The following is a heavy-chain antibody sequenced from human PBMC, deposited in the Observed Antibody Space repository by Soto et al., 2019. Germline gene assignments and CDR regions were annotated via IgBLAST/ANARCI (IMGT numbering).Heavy chain of an antibody. CDR1: GGSISSSSYY. CDR3: ARRDISTGYYKTESWFHP. D-gene: IGHD3-9*01. V-gene: IGHV4-39*01. Sequence: QLQLQESGPGLVKPSETLSLTCTVSGGSISSSSYYWGWIRQPPGKGLEWIGSIYYSGSTYYNPSLKSRVTISVDTSTNQFSLKLSSVTASDTAVYYCARRDISTGYYKTESWFHPWGQGTLVTVSS. J-gene: IGHJ5*02. CDR2: IYYSGST.